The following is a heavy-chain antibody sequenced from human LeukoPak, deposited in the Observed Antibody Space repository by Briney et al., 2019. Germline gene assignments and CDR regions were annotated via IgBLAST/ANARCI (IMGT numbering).Heavy chain of an antibody. J-gene: IGHJ4*02. V-gene: IGHV4-39*01. D-gene: IGHD5-18*01. CDR3: ARRTAMALDY. CDR2: IYYSGST. CDR1: GGSISSSSYY. Sequence: KTSETLSLTCTVSGGSISSSSYYWGWIRQPPGKGLEWIGSIYYSGSTYYNPSLKSRVTISVDTSKNQFSLKLSSVTAADTAVYYCARRTAMALDYWGQGTLVTVSS.